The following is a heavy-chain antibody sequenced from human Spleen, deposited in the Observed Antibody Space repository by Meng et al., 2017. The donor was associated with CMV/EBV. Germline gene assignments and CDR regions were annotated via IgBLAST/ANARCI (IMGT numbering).Heavy chain of an antibody. D-gene: IGHD3-10*01. CDR1: TFSRYN. CDR3: ARRPTYYGSGSYYEGGFDY. V-gene: IGHV3-23*01. J-gene: IGHJ4*02. Sequence: TFSRYNINWVRQGPVRGLEWVSGITGNGGSTYYAGSVKGRFTISRDNSRDTVYLHMNSLRDEDTAIYYCARRPTYYGSGSYYEGGFDYWGQGTLVTVSS. CDR2: ITGNGGST.